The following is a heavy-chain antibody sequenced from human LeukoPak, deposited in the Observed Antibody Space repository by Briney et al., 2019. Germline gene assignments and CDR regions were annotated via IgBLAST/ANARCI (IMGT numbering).Heavy chain of an antibody. V-gene: IGHV4-34*01. CDR3: ARVTVGALDY. CDR2: INHSGST. J-gene: IGHJ4*02. CDR1: GGSFSGYY. Sequence: SETLSLTCAVYGGSFSGYYWSWIRQPPGKGLEWIGEINHSGSTNYNPSLKSRVTISVDTSKNQFSLKLSSVTAADTAVYYCARVTVGALDYWGQGTLVTVSS. D-gene: IGHD1-26*01.